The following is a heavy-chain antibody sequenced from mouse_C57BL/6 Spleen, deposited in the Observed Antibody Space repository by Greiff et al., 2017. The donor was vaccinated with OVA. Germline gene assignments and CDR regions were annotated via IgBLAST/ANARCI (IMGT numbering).Heavy chain of an antibody. V-gene: IGHV5-6*01. J-gene: IGHJ2*01. CDR1: GFTFSSYG. CDR2: ISSGGSYT. Sequence: EVQLVESGGDLVKPGGSLKLSCAASGFTFSSYGMSWVRQTPDKRLEWVATISSGGSYTYYPDSVKGRFTISRDKAKNTLYLQMSSLKSEDTAMYYGARHNLDYWAKAPLSQSPQ. CDR3: ARHNLDY.